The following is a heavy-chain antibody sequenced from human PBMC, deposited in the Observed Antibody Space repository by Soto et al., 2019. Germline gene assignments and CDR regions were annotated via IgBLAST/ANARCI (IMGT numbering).Heavy chain of an antibody. CDR3: AKAMTTVVSPLSDY. J-gene: IGHJ4*02. CDR2: ISGSGGST. CDR1: GFTFSSYA. Sequence: LRLSCAASGFTFSSYAMSWVRQAPGKGLEWVSAISGSGGSTYYADSVKGRFTISRDNSKNTLYLQMNSLRAEDTAVYYCAKAMTTVVSPLSDYRGQGTLVTVSS. V-gene: IGHV3-23*01. D-gene: IGHD4-17*01.